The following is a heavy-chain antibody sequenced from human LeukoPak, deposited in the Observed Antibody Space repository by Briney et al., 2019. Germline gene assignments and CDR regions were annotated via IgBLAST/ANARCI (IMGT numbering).Heavy chain of an antibody. Sequence: PSETLSLTCAVSGYSISSGYYWGWIRQPPGKGLEWIGSIYHSGSTYYNPSLKSRVTISVDTSKNQFSLKLSSATAADTAVYYCAKTRERAHTYYYYMDVWGKGTTVTVSS. CDR1: GYSISSGYY. J-gene: IGHJ6*03. V-gene: IGHV4-38-2*01. CDR2: IYHSGST. CDR3: AKTRERAHTYYYYMDV.